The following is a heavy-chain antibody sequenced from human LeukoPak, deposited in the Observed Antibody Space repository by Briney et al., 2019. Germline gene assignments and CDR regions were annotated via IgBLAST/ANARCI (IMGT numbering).Heavy chain of an antibody. Sequence: SETLSLTCAVSGYSISSGYYWGWIRQPPGKGLEWIGSIYHSGSTYYNPSLKSRVTISVDTSKNQFSLKLSSVTAADTAVYYCARRVSGYDGYNWFDPWGQGTLVTVSS. CDR3: ARRVSGYDGYNWFDP. J-gene: IGHJ5*02. D-gene: IGHD5-12*01. CDR2: IYHSGST. CDR1: GYSISSGYY. V-gene: IGHV4-38-2*01.